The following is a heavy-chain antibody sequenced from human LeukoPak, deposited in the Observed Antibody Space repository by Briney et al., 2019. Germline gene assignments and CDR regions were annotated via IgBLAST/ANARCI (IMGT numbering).Heavy chain of an antibody. V-gene: IGHV3-23*01. J-gene: IGHJ4*02. D-gene: IGHD6-19*01. CDR3: ASQGLVRGYYFDY. CDR2: ISGSGGST. CDR1: GFTFSSYA. Sequence: GGSLRLSCAASGFTFSSYAMSWVRQAPGKGVGWVSAISGSGGSTYYADSVKGRFTISRDNSKNTLYLQMNSLRAEDTAVYYCASQGLVRGYYFDYWGQGTLVTVSS.